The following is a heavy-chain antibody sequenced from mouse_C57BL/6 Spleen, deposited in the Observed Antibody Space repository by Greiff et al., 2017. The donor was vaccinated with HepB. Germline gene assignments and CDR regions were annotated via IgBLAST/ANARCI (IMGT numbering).Heavy chain of an antibody. D-gene: IGHD1-1*01. J-gene: IGHJ4*01. CDR1: GYTFTSYW. CDR3: ASSPYYEGSSYGYAMDY. Sequence: QVQLQQPGAELVMPGASVKLSCKASGYTFTSYWMHWVKQRPGQGLEWIGEIDPSDSYTNYNQKFKGKSTLTVDKSSSTAYMQLSSLTSEDSAVYYCASSPYYEGSSYGYAMDYLGQGTSVTVSS. CDR2: IDPSDSYT. V-gene: IGHV1-69*01.